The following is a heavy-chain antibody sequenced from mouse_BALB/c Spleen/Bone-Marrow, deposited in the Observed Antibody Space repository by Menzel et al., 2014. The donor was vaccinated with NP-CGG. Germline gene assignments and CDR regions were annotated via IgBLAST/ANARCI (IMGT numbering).Heavy chain of an antibody. CDR1: GHTFTDYW. CDR3: ARSDYRYDPFAH. Sequence: VQLQQSGAELVMPGASVKMSCKASGHTFTDYWMHWVKQRPGQGLEWIGAIDTSDSYTSYNQKLKGKATLTVDESSSTAYMQLSSLTSEDSAVYYCARSDYRYDPFAHWGQGTLVTVSA. J-gene: IGHJ3*01. CDR2: IDTSDSYT. V-gene: IGHV1-69*01. D-gene: IGHD2-14*01.